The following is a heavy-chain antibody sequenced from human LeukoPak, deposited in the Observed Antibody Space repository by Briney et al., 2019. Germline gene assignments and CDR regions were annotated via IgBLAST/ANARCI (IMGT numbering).Heavy chain of an antibody. Sequence: GGSLRLSCAASGFTFSSYAMPWVRQAPGKGLEWVAVISYDGSNKYYADSVKGRFTISRDNSKNTLYLQMNSLRAEDTAVYYCARGNFDYWGQGTLVTVSS. CDR2: ISYDGSNK. CDR1: GFTFSSYA. D-gene: IGHD2/OR15-2a*01. V-gene: IGHV3-30-3*01. J-gene: IGHJ4*02. CDR3: ARGNFDY.